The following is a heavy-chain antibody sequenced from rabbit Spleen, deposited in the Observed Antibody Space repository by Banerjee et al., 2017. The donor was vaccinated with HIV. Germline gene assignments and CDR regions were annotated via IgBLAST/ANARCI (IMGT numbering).Heavy chain of an antibody. J-gene: IGHJ4*01. D-gene: IGHD2-1*01. CDR3: VRDRANIGGDYGPYYFDL. CDR1: GIDFSGYG. Sequence: QLKESGGGLVQPGGSLKLSCTASGIDFSGYGVSWVRQAPGKGLEWIGYFDPVFGSTYYGGWVKARSPIPRHNAQNTLYLQLNSLTAADTATYFCVRDRANIGGDYGPYYFDLWGQGTLVTVS. V-gene: IGHV1S7*01. CDR2: FDPVFGST.